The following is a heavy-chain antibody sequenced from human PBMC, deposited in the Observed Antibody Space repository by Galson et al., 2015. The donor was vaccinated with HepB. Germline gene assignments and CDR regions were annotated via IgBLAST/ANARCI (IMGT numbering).Heavy chain of an antibody. CDR2: INTNTGNP. CDR3: ARDPNDYGDNTLGY. CDR1: GYTFTSYA. V-gene: IGHV7-4-1*02. J-gene: IGHJ4*02. D-gene: IGHD4-17*01. Sequence: SGYTFTSYAMNWVRQAPGQGLEWMGWINTNTGNPTYAQGFTGRFVFSLDTSVSTAYLQISSLKAEDTAVYYCARDPNDYGDNTLGYWGQGTLVTVSS.